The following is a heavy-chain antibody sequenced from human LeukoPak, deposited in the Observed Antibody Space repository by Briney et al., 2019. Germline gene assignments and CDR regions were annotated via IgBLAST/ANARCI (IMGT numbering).Heavy chain of an antibody. CDR2: INHSGST. Sequence: SETLSLTCAVYGGSFSGYYWSWIRQPPGKGLEWIGEINHSGSTNYNPFLKSRVTISVDTSKNQFSLKLSSVTAADTAVYYCARGRRAEFDYWGQGTLVTVSS. D-gene: IGHD1-26*01. V-gene: IGHV4-34*01. CDR3: ARGRRAEFDY. CDR1: GGSFSGYY. J-gene: IGHJ4*02.